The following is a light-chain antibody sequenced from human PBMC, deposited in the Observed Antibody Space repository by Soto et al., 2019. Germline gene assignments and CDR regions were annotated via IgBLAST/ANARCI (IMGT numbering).Light chain of an antibody. CDR1: QSLLHGNGYTY. CDR2: MGS. Sequence: DIVVTQSPVSLPVTPGEPASIACRSSQSLLHGNGYTYLDWYLQKPGQSPQLLIYMGSNRASGVPDRFSGSGSGTDFTLTINRLEPEDFAVYYCQQYHNTPITFGQGTRLEIK. V-gene: IGKV2-28*01. CDR3: QQYHNTPIT. J-gene: IGKJ5*01.